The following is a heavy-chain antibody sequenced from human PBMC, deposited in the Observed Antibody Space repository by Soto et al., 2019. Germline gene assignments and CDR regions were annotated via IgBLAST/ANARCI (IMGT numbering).Heavy chain of an antibody. D-gene: IGHD3-10*01. CDR2: IWYDGSNK. Sequence: QVQLVESGGGVVQPGRSLRLSCAASGFTSSSYGMHWVRQAPGKGLEWVAVIWYDGSNKYYADSVKGRFTISRDNSKNAMYLQMNSLRAEDTAVYYCARDVLRLGFGELFVDVWGQGTTVTVSS. J-gene: IGHJ6*02. CDR1: GFTSSSYG. CDR3: ARDVLRLGFGELFVDV. V-gene: IGHV3-33*01.